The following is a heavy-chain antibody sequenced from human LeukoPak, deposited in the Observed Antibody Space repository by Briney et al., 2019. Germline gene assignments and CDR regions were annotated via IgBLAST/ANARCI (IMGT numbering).Heavy chain of an antibody. CDR2: IYYSGST. V-gene: IGHV4-59*08. Sequence: PSETLSLTCTVSGGSISSYYWSWIRQPSGKGLEWIGYIYYSGSTNYNPSLKSRVTISVDTSKNQFSLKLSSVTAADTAVYYCASHGATQSPSYLDYWGQGTLVTVSS. J-gene: IGHJ4*02. CDR3: ASHGATQSPSYLDY. D-gene: IGHD1-26*01. CDR1: GGSISSYY.